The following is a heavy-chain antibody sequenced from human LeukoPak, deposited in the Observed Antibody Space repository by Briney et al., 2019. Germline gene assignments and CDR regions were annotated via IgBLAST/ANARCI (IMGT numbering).Heavy chain of an antibody. D-gene: IGHD1-26*01. CDR1: GYTFTSYL. Sequence: GASVKVSCKASGYTFTSYLIHWVRQAPGQGLEWMGWINTGSGERKYLQKFQDRVTITRDTSASTAFMELSSLRSEDTALYYCARDSYYFDYWGQGTLVTVPS. V-gene: IGHV1-3*04. J-gene: IGHJ4*02. CDR3: ARDSYYFDY. CDR2: INTGSGER.